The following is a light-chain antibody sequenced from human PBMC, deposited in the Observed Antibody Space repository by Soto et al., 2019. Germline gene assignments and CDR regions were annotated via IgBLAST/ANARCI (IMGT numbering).Light chain of an antibody. CDR3: QQYPGSPRT. V-gene: IGKV3-20*01. Sequence: EVMLMQSPGTLSLSPGERATLSCRASQTISSSFLAWYQQKPGQAPRLLIYGASSRATGVPDRFSGSASGTDFTLTISRLEPEDFGVYYCQQYPGSPRTFGQGTKV. CDR2: GAS. CDR1: QTISSSF. J-gene: IGKJ1*01.